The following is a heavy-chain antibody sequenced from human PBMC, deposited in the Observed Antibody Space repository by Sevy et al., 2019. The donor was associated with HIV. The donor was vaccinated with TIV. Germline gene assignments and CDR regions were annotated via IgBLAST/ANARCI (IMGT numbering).Heavy chain of an antibody. CDR2: MSGSGGST. Sequence: GGSLRLSCAASGFTFSSYGMSWVRQAPGKGLEWVSGMSGSGGSTYSADSVMGRFTISRDNSKNTLYLQMNSLRAEDTAVYYCATERGSGWYPLIYWGQGTLVTVSS. D-gene: IGHD6-19*01. V-gene: IGHV3-23*01. CDR3: ATERGSGWYPLIY. J-gene: IGHJ4*02. CDR1: GFTFSSYG.